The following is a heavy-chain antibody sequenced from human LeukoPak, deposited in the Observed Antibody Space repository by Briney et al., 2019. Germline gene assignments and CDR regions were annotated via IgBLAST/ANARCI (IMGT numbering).Heavy chain of an antibody. CDR1: GYTFTSYG. CDR2: ISAHNGNT. Sequence: ASVKVSCKASGYTFTSYGISWVRQAPGQGLEWMGWISAHNGNTNYAQKLQGRVTMTTDTSTSTAYMELRSLRSDDTAVYYCARGYCSSTSCFDLDYWGQGTLVTVSS. J-gene: IGHJ4*02. V-gene: IGHV1-18*01. CDR3: ARGYCSSTSCFDLDY. D-gene: IGHD2-2*01.